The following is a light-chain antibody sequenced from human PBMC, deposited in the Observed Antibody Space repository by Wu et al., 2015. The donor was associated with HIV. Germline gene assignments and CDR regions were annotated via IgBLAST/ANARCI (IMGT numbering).Light chain of an antibody. J-gene: IGKJ4*01. V-gene: IGKV1-5*03. CDR3: QQYNTYSPLT. CDR2: KAS. CDR1: QSISTW. Sequence: DIQMTQSPSTLSASVGDRVTITCRANQSISTWLAWYQQKPGKAPKLLIYKASSLESGVPSRFSGSGSGTEFTLTINSLQPDDFATYYCQQYNTYSPLTFGRGTKVE.